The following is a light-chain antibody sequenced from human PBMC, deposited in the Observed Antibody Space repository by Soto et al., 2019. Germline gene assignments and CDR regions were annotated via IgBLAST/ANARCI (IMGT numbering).Light chain of an antibody. J-gene: IGKJ1*01. Sequence: DIQMTQSPSTLSGSVGDRVTITCRACQSISSWLAWYQQKPGKAPKLLIYDASSLESGVPSRFSGSGSGTEFTLTISSLQPDDFATYYCQQYNSYLWTFGQGTKVEIK. V-gene: IGKV1-5*01. CDR3: QQYNSYLWT. CDR1: QSISSW. CDR2: DAS.